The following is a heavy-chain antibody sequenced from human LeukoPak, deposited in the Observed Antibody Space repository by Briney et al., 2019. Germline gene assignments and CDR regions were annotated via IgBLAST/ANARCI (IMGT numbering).Heavy chain of an antibody. V-gene: IGHV3-74*01. CDR2: INSDGSST. J-gene: IGHJ5*02. Sequence: GGSLRLSCAASGFTFSSYWMHWVRQAPGKGLVWVSRINSDGSSTSYADSVKGRFTISRDNAKNTLYLQMNSLRAEDTAVYYCAREVYYDSSGYWPLGWFDPWGQGTLVTVSS. CDR3: AREVYYDSSGYWPLGWFDP. D-gene: IGHD3-22*01. CDR1: GFTFSSYW.